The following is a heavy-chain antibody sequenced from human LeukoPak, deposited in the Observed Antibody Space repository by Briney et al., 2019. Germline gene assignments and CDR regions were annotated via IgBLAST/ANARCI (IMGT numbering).Heavy chain of an antibody. CDR1: GGSFSGYY. CDR3: ARSLKYDFWSGPYFDY. CDR2: VNHSGST. D-gene: IGHD3-3*01. Sequence: SETLSLTCAVYGGSFSGYYWSWIRQPPGKGLEWIGEVNHSGSTNYNPSLKSRVTISVDTSKNQFSLKLSSVTAADTAVYYCARSLKYDFWSGPYFDYWGQGTLVTVSS. V-gene: IGHV4-34*01. J-gene: IGHJ4*02.